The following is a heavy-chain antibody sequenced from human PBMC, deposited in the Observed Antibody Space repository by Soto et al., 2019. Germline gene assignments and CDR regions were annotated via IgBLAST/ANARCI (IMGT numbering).Heavy chain of an antibody. CDR3: AGDEGYYYSGKDV. CDR1: GDSISSYY. D-gene: IGHD3-10*01. J-gene: IGHJ6*02. Sequence: SETLSLTCIVSGDSISSYYWSWIRQPPGKGLEWIGYIFYSGSTNYNPSLKSRVTISVDTSKNQFSLKLSSVTAADTAVYYCAGDEGYYYSGKDVWGQGTTVTVSS. V-gene: IGHV4-59*01. CDR2: IFYSGST.